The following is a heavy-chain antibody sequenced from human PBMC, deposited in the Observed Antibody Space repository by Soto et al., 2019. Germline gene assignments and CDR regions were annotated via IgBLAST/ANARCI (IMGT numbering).Heavy chain of an antibody. J-gene: IGHJ4*02. CDR3: ARVPDY. CDR1: CCSLTSGGSY. Sequence: SETLSLTCTVSCCSLTSGGSYWSWIRQHPGKGLEWIGYIYYSGFTYYNPSLKSRVTISVDTSKNQFSLKLSSVTAADTAVYYCARVPDYWGQGILVTVSS. D-gene: IGHD2-2*01. CDR2: IYYSGFT. V-gene: IGHV4-31*03.